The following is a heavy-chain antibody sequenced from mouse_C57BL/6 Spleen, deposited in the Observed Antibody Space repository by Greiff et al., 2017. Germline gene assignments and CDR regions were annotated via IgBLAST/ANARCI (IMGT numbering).Heavy chain of an antibody. CDR2: INPNNGGT. CDR1: GYTFTDYY. J-gene: IGHJ2*01. D-gene: IGHD4-1*01. CDR3: ARLDWEEDY. Sequence: VQLQQSGPELVKPGASVKISCKASGYTFTDYYMNWVKQSHGKSLEWIGDINPNNGGTSYNQKFKGKATLTVDKSSSTAYMELRSLTSEDSAVYYCARLDWEEDYWGQGTTLTVSS. V-gene: IGHV1-26*01.